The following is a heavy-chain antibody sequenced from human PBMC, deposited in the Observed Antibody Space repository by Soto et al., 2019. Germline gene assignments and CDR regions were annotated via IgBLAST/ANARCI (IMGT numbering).Heavy chain of an antibody. Sequence: ASVKVSGKASGYTFTSNDINWVRQAPGQGPEWMGWMNPDNGKTGFAQKFQGRITMTRNTSISTAYMELSSLRSDDTAVYFCARPLCSSTRCGPYFFDSWGQGSLVTVSS. J-gene: IGHJ4*02. D-gene: IGHD2-2*01. CDR1: GYTFTSND. V-gene: IGHV1-8*01. CDR2: MNPDNGKT. CDR3: ARPLCSSTRCGPYFFDS.